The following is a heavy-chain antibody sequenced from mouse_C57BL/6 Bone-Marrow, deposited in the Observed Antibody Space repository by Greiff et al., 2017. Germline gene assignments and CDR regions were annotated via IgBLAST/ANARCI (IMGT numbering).Heavy chain of an antibody. D-gene: IGHD1-1*01. V-gene: IGHV1-55*01. Sequence: QVQLQQPGAELVKPGASVKMSCKASGYTFTSYWITWVKQRPGQGLEWIGDIYPGSGSTNYNEKFKSKATLTVDTSSSTAYMQLSSLTSEDSAVYYGAKRFYYYGSKDYWGQGTTLTVSS. CDR3: AKRFYYYGSKDY. CDR2: IYPGSGST. J-gene: IGHJ2*01. CDR1: GYTFTSYW.